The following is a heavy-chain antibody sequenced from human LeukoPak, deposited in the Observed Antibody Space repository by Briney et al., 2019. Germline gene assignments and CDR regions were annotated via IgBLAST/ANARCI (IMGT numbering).Heavy chain of an antibody. CDR3: AKEATVTPGNVNWFDT. V-gene: IGHV3-23*01. CDR1: GFTVSSNS. CDR2: LSGSGGST. J-gene: IGHJ5*02. Sequence: PGGSLRLSCTVSGFTVSSNSMSWVRQAPGKGLEWVSTLSGSGGSTYFGDSVKGRFTISRDNSKNRLYLKMNSLRAEDTGVYYCAKEATVTPGNVNWFDTWGQGTLVTVSS. D-gene: IGHD4-17*01.